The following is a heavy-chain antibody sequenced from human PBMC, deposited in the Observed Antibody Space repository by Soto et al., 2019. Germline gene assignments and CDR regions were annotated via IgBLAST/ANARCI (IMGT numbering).Heavy chain of an antibody. Sequence: VQLVESGGGVVQSGRSLTLSCAASGFSLRTYGMQWLRRAPGKGLEWVAFIWYDGTKKFYANSVKGRSTISKDNSNNILYLQMGGLRAEDTAVYYCARDVVTAVAGSVNWFVPWGQGTLVTVSS. D-gene: IGHD6-19*01. CDR1: GFSLRTYG. CDR3: ARDVVTAVAGSVNWFVP. V-gene: IGHV3-33*01. J-gene: IGHJ5*02. CDR2: IWYDGTKK.